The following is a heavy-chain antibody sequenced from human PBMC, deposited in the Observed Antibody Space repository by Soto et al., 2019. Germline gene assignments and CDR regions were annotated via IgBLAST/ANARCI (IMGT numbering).Heavy chain of an antibody. D-gene: IGHD3-9*01. CDR2: VYYSGTT. V-gene: IGHV4-59*08. CDR1: GGSINNYY. J-gene: IGHJ3*02. Sequence: SETLSLTCTVSGGSINNYYWSWIRQSPGKGLEWIGYVYYSGTTNYNPTLKRRITILVDTPDNQFSLKMTSVTAADTAVHYCTRHTDDILTGNEALDIWGQGTVVTVSS. CDR3: TRHTDDILTGNEALDI.